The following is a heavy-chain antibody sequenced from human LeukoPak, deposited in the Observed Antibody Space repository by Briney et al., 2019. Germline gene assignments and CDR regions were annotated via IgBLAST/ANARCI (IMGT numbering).Heavy chain of an antibody. Sequence: GRSLRLSCAASGFTFSSYGMHWVRQAPGKGLEWVAVISYDGSNKYYADSVKGRFTISRDNSKNTLYLQMNSLRAEDTAVYYCARAHLVDRKEAAAIRGGLNYWGQGTLVTVSS. CDR3: ARAHLVDRKEAAAIRGGLNY. CDR1: GFTFSSYG. D-gene: IGHD2-2*02. J-gene: IGHJ4*02. CDR2: ISYDGSNK. V-gene: IGHV3-30*03.